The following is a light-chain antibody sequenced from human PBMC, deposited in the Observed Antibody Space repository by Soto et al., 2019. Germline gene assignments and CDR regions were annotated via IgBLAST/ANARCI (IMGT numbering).Light chain of an antibody. V-gene: IGKV2-28*01. CDR1: QSRLHSNGYTY. CDR2: LGF. CDR3: MQGLQTFYT. Sequence: DIVMTQSPLSLPVTPGEPSSISCRSSQSRLHSNGYTYLDWYLQKPGQSPQLLIYLGFNRASGVPDRFSGSGSGTDFTLKISRVEAEDVGVYYCMQGLQTFYTFGQGTKLEIK. J-gene: IGKJ2*01.